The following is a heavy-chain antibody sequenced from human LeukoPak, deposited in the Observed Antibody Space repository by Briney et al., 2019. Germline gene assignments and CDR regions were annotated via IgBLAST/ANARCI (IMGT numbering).Heavy chain of an antibody. Sequence: GGSLRLSCAASGFTLSTYEMTWVRQAPGKGLEWCSFITSSGGLTFYADSVKGRFTISRDTAKNSLYLQMNNLRGEDTALYYCARDVSSFTRAFDIWGQGTMVTVPS. J-gene: IGHJ3*02. CDR3: ARDVSSFTRAFDI. CDR1: GFTLSTYE. D-gene: IGHD2-15*01. CDR2: ITSSGGLT. V-gene: IGHV3-48*03.